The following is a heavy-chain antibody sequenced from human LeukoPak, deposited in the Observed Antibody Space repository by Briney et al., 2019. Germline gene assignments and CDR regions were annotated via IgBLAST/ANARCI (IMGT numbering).Heavy chain of an antibody. CDR3: ARDTSYSPGGY. Sequence: SSVKVSCKASGGTFSSYAISWVRQAPGQGLEWMGRIIPIFGTAHYAQKFQGRVTITTDESTRTAYMELSSLRSEDTAVYYCARDTSYSPGGYWGQGTLVTVSS. V-gene: IGHV1-69*05. CDR1: GGTFSSYA. J-gene: IGHJ4*02. D-gene: IGHD1-26*01. CDR2: IIPIFGTA.